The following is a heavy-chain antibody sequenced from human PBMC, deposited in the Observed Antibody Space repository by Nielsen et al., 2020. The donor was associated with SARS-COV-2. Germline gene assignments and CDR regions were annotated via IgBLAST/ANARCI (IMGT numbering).Heavy chain of an antibody. V-gene: IGHV3-48*03. CDR1: GFTFSSHA. CDR2: ISIGI. D-gene: IGHD3-22*01. CDR3: ARDRGEYDSSGYYPFFDS. J-gene: IGHJ4*02. Sequence: GGSLRLSCAASGFTFSSHAMHWVRQAPGKGLEWVSSISIGIYYTDSVRGRFTISRDNAKNLLYLHMNSLRAEDTAVYYCARDRGEYDSSGYYPFFDSWGQGTLVTVSS.